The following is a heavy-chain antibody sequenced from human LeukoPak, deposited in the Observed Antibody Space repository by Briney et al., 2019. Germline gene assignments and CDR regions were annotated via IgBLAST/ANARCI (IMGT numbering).Heavy chain of an antibody. D-gene: IGHD5-18*01. V-gene: IGHV4-59*01. Sequence: SEXLSLTCTVSGGSISSYYWSWIRQPPGKGLEWIGYIYYSGSTNYNPSLKSGVTISVDTAKNQFSLKLSSVTAADTAVYYCARQIQLWGSFDYWGQGTLVTVSS. CDR1: GGSISSYY. J-gene: IGHJ4*02. CDR3: ARQIQLWGSFDY. CDR2: IYYSGST.